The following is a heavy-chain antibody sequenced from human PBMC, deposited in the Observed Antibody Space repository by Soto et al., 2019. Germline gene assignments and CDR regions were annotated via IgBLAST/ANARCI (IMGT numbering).Heavy chain of an antibody. J-gene: IGHJ4*02. Sequence: ETLSLTCTVSGGSISSSSYYWGWIRQPPGKGLEWIGSIYYSGSTYYNPSLKSRVTISVDTSKNQFSLKLSSVTAADTAVYYCARISTIFGVVKDYWGQGTLVTVSS. CDR2: IYYSGST. CDR3: ARISTIFGVVKDY. V-gene: IGHV4-39*01. D-gene: IGHD3-3*01. CDR1: GGSISSSSYY.